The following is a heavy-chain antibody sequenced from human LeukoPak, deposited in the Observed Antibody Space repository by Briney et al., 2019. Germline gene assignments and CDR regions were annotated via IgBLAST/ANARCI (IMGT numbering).Heavy chain of an antibody. CDR2: ISSSSSTI. V-gene: IGHV3-48*04. D-gene: IGHD4-23*01. Sequence: GGSVRLSCAASGFKFSSYRMNWVRQAPGKGLEWVSYISSSSSTIYYADSVKGRFTISRDNSKNSLYLQMNSLRAEDTALYYCAKDIRRYYYGMDVWGKGTTVTVSS. CDR3: AKDIRRYYYGMDV. CDR1: GFKFSSYR. J-gene: IGHJ6*04.